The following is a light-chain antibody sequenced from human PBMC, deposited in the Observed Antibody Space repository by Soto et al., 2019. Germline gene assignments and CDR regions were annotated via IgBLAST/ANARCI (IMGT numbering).Light chain of an antibody. CDR1: QSISSPY. CDR3: QQYDSWT. Sequence: EIVLTQSPGTLSLSPGERATLSCRASQSISSPYLAWYQQKPGQAPRHLIDGASSRATGVPDRFSGSGSGTDFTLTISRLEPEDFAVYYCQQYDSWTFGQGTKVDIK. J-gene: IGKJ1*01. V-gene: IGKV3-20*01. CDR2: GAS.